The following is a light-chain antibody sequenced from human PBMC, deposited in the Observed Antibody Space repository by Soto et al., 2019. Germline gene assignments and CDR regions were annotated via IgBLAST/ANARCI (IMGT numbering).Light chain of an antibody. CDR1: QSVSSSY. CDR3: QQRANWPPVT. J-gene: IGKJ1*01. CDR2: GAS. V-gene: IGKV3D-20*02. Sequence: EIVLTQSPDTLSLSPGERATLSCRASQSVSSSYLAWYQQKPGQAPRLLIYGASSRATGIPDRFSGSGSGTDFTLTITTLEPEDFAVYFCQQRANWPPVTFGQGTKVDIK.